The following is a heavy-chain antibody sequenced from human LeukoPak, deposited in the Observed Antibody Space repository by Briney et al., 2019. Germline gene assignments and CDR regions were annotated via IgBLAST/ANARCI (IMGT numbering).Heavy chain of an antibody. CDR2: IYQSGST. V-gene: IGHV4-30-2*01. D-gene: IGHD1-7*01. Sequence: SETLSLTCTVSGGSISSGGYYWSWIRQPPGKGLEWIGYIYQSGSTYYNPSLKSRVTISVDRSKNQFSLKLNSVTAADTAVYYCARGVNWNYDYWGQGTLVTVSP. CDR1: GGSISSGGYY. CDR3: ARGVNWNYDY. J-gene: IGHJ4*02.